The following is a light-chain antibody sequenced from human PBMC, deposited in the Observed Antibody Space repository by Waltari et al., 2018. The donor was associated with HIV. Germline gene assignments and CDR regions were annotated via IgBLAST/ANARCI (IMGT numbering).Light chain of an antibody. Sequence: DIQMTQSPSSLSASVGDRVTVTCRASQNINIYLNWYQQKPGEVPKLLIYGASTLKSGVPSRCSGGGAGTDFTLTISSLQPEDFATYFCQQSYTSPSRTFGQGTRLEIK. CDR3: QQSYTSPSRT. V-gene: IGKV1-39*01. CDR1: QNINIY. J-gene: IGKJ5*01. CDR2: GAS.